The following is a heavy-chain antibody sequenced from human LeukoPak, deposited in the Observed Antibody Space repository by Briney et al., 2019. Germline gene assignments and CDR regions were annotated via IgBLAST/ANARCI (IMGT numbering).Heavy chain of an antibody. D-gene: IGHD3-10*01. CDR1: GFTFSSYE. J-gene: IGHJ4*02. CDR2: ISGSGTTM. Sequence: GGSLRLSCVASGFTFSSYEMNWLRQSPGKGLEWVSYISGSGTTMYYADSVKGRFTISRDNAKNSLYLQMNSLRAEDTAVYYCAREIFGSGSYPDFWGQGTLVTVSS. CDR3: AREIFGSGSYPDF. V-gene: IGHV3-48*03.